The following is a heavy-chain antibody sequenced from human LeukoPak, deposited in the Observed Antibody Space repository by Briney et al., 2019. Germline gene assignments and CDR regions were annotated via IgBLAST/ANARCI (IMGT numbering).Heavy chain of an antibody. CDR2: ISSNGGST. V-gene: IGHV3-64*01. D-gene: IGHD5-24*01. CDR3: ARDWAGYSAFDI. Sequence: PGGSLRLSCAASGFTFSSYAMHWVRQAPGKGLEYVSAISSNGGSTYYANSVKGRFTISRDNSKNTLYLQMGSLRAEDTAVYYCARDWAGYSAFDIWGQGTMVTVSS. CDR1: GFTFSSYA. J-gene: IGHJ3*02.